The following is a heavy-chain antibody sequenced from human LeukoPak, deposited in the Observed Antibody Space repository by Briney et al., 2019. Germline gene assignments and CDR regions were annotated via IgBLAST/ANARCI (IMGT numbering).Heavy chain of an antibody. CDR3: ARILTYASGSYFDY. J-gene: IGHJ4*02. CDR1: GFTVSSNY. V-gene: IGHV3-53*01. CDR2: IFSGGST. Sequence: GGSLRLSCAVSGFTVSSNYMSWVRQAPGKGLESVSVIFSGGSTLYAGSVKGRFTFSRDNSKNTLYLQMNSLRAEATAVYYCARILTYASGSYFDYWGQGTLVTVSS. D-gene: IGHD3-10*01.